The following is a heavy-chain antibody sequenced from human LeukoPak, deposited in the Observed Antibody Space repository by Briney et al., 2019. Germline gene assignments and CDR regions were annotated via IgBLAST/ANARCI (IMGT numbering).Heavy chain of an antibody. V-gene: IGHV3-23*01. J-gene: IGHJ4*02. CDR2: ISGSGGST. CDR1: GFTFSSYA. D-gene: IGHD2-15*01. CDR3: AKGLRNDYSPVRY. Sequence: PGGSLRLSCAASGFTFSSYAMSWVRQAPGKGLEWVSAISGSGGSTYYADSVKGRSTISRDNSKNTPYLQMNSLRAEDTAVYYCAKGLRNDYSPVRYWGQGTLVTVSS.